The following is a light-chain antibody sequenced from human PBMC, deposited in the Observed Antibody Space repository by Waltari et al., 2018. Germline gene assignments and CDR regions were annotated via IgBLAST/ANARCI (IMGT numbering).Light chain of an antibody. CDR3: LQHHSYPLT. CDR2: AAS. Sequence: DIQMTQSPSAMSSSVGDRVTITCRASEDITNYLAWFQQIPGKVPKRLIYAASSLQSGVPSRFSASGSGREFALTISSLQPEDSATYYCLQHHSYPLTFGGGTKVEIK. CDR1: EDITNY. J-gene: IGKJ4*01. V-gene: IGKV1-17*03.